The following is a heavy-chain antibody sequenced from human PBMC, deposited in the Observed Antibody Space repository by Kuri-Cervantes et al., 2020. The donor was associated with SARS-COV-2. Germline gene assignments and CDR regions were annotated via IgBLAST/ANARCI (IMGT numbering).Heavy chain of an antibody. D-gene: IGHD1-26*01. V-gene: IGHV4-31*03. J-gene: IGHJ4*02. CDR3: ARGPVIVGDTRRRVLDY. Sequence: SETLSLTCTVSGGSISSGGYYWSWIRQHPGKGLERIGYIYYSGSTYYNPSLKSRVTISVDTSKNQFSLKLSSVTAADTAVYYCARGPVIVGDTRRRVLDYWGQGTLVTVSS. CDR2: IYYSGST. CDR1: GGSISSGGYY.